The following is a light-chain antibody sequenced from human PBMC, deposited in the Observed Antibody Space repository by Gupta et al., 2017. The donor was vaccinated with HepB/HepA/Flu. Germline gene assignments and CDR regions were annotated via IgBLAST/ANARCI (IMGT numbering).Light chain of an antibody. V-gene: IGKV1-39*01. CDR2: GAT. CDR1: QNINSY. J-gene: IGKJ3*01. Sequence: DSQLTQAPSSLSASVGDRVNITCRASQNINSYLNWYLQRPGKAPNLLIYGATSLQHGVPARFSGSGSGTDFTLTVSSLKPEDFATYFCQQTQTSPQTFGPGTKVDMK. CDR3: QQTQTSPQT.